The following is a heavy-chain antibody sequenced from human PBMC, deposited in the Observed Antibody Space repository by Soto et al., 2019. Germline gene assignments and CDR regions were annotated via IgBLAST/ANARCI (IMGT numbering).Heavy chain of an antibody. Sequence: ASVKVSRKASGYTFTSYDINWLRQATGQGLEWMGWMNPNSGNTGYAQKFQGRVTMTRNTSISTAYMELSSLRSEDTAVYYCARAYSGSYPGDYWGQGTLVTVSS. CDR2: MNPNSGNT. CDR1: GYTFTSYD. V-gene: IGHV1-8*01. D-gene: IGHD1-26*01. CDR3: ARAYSGSYPGDY. J-gene: IGHJ4*02.